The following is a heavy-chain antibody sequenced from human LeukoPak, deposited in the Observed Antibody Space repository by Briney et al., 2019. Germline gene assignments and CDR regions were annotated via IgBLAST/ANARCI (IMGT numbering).Heavy chain of an antibody. CDR2: IYYSGST. D-gene: IGHD3-22*01. CDR1: GGSISSYY. Sequence: SETLSLTRTVSGGSISSYYWSWIRQPPGKGLEWIGYIYYSGSTNYNPSLKSRVTISVDTSKNQFSLKLSSVIAADTAVYYCARRSVDLLYDRDYWGQGTLVTVSS. CDR3: ARRSVDLLYDRDY. V-gene: IGHV4-59*08. J-gene: IGHJ4*02.